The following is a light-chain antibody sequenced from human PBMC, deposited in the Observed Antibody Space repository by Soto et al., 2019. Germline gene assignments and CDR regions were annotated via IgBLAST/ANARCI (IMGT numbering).Light chain of an antibody. V-gene: IGLV1-44*01. J-gene: IGLJ3*02. Sequence: QSVLTQPPSASGTPGQRVTISCSGSSSNIGRNTVKWYQLLPGTAPRLLIYLNDQRPSGVPDRFSGSNAGTSASLALSGLQSEDEAEYYCKAWDDGRSGPVFGGGTKLTVL. CDR2: LND. CDR3: KAWDDGRSGPV. CDR1: SSNIGRNT.